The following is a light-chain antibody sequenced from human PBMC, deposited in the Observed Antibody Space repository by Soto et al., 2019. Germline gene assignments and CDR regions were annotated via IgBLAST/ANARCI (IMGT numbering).Light chain of an antibody. CDR3: QQYGSSPLT. Sequence: ELVLTQSPGTLSLSPGERATLSCRASQTVNNNYLAWYQQIPGQAPRLLISGASGRATGTPDRFSGSASGTDFTLPISRLEPEDFAVYYCQQYGSSPLTFGGGTKV. CDR2: GAS. J-gene: IGKJ4*01. V-gene: IGKV3-20*01. CDR1: QTVNNNY.